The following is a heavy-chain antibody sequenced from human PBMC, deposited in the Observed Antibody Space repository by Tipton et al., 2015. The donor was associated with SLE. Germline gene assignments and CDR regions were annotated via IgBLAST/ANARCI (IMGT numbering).Heavy chain of an antibody. Sequence: TLSLTCAVSGGTIGSGSWFWTWIRQTAERGLEWIGLIYSSGSTNYNPSLKSRVRISIDWSRNQFSLKLSSVTAADTAVYYCAREDEYSSSPGSFDFWGRGTMVTVSS. CDR1: GGTIGSGSWF. CDR3: AREDEYSSSPGSFDF. D-gene: IGHD6-6*01. J-gene: IGHJ3*01. CDR2: IYSSGST. V-gene: IGHV4-61*02.